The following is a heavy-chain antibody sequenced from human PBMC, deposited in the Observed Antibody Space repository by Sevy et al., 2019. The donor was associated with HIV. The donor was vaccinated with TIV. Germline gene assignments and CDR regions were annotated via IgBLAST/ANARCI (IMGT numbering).Heavy chain of an antibody. CDR1: GFTFNSFY. CDR3: ARRGPSTVYDAFDI. D-gene: IGHD4-17*01. J-gene: IGHJ3*02. Sequence: GGSLRLSCAASGFTFNSFYMNWVRQAPGKGLEWVSSISGLSNYIFYADSLKGRFTISRDNAKNSLYLQMNSLRVEDTAVYYCARRGPSTVYDAFDIWGQGIMVTVSS. V-gene: IGHV3-21*01. CDR2: ISGLSNYI.